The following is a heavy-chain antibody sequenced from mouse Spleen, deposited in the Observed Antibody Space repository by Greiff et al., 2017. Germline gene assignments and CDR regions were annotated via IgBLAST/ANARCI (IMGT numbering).Heavy chain of an antibody. CDR2: IWGGGST. CDR1: GFSLTSYG. D-gene: IGHD1-1*01. V-gene: IGHV2-6*01. Sequence: VQLQQSGPGLVAPSQSLSITCTVSGFSLTSYGVDWVRQSPGKGLEWLGVIWGGGSTNYNSALKSRLSISKDNSKSQVFLKMNSLQTDDTAMYYCASDQIYYYDGSYSFAYWGQGTLVTVSA. CDR3: ASDQIYYYDGSYSFAY. J-gene: IGHJ3*01.